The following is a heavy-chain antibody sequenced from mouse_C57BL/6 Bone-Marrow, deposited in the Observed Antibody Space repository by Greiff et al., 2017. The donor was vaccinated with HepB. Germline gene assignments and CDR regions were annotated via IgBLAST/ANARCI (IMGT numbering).Heavy chain of an antibody. CDR3: ARANLLWPYAMDY. CDR2: ISNLAYSI. J-gene: IGHJ4*01. D-gene: IGHD2-1*01. V-gene: IGHV5-15*01. Sequence: EVKLQESGGGLVQPGGSLKLSCAASGFTFSDYGMAWVRQAPRKGPEWVAFISNLAYSIYYADTVTGRFTISRENAKNTLYLEMSSLRSEDTAMYHCARANLLWPYAMDYWGQGTSVTVSS. CDR1: GFTFSDYG.